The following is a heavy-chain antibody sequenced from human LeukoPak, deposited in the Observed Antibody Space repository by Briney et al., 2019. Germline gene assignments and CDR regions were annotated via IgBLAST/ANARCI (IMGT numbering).Heavy chain of an antibody. J-gene: IGHJ4*02. Sequence: GGSLRLSCAASGFTFSSYAMNWVRQAPGKGLEWVSAITGGGSSSTYYADSVKGRFTISRDNSKNTLYLQMNSLRVEDTAVYYCAKAVGGSGNVFDYWGQGTLVTVSS. D-gene: IGHD3-16*01. CDR3: AKAVGGSGNVFDY. CDR1: GFTFSSYA. CDR2: ITGGGSSST. V-gene: IGHV3-23*01.